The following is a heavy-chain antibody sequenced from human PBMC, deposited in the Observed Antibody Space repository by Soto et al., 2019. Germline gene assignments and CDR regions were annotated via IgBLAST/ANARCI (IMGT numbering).Heavy chain of an antibody. CDR1: GYSFTSYW. CDR2: IYPGDSDT. Sequence: PGVSLKISCKGSGYSFTSYWIGWVRQMPGKGLEWMGIIYPGDSDTRYSPSFQGQVTISADKSISTAYLQWSSLKASDTAMYYCARALRVVGASNYYYYYGMDVWGQGTTVTVSS. V-gene: IGHV5-51*01. J-gene: IGHJ6*02. D-gene: IGHD1-26*01. CDR3: ARALRVVGASNYYYYYGMDV.